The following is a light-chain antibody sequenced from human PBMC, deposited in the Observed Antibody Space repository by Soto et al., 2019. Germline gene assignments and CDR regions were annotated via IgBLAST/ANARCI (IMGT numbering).Light chain of an antibody. J-gene: IGKJ5*01. V-gene: IGKV1-39*01. CDR3: QNARSFPIN. CDR2: AAS. Sequence: DIQMTQAPSSLSASVGDRVTITCRASQSISSYLNWYQQKPGKAPKLLIYAASSLQSGVPSRFSGSGSGTDFTLTISSLQPEDFATYSCQNARSFPINCGQGTRLEIK. CDR1: QSISSY.